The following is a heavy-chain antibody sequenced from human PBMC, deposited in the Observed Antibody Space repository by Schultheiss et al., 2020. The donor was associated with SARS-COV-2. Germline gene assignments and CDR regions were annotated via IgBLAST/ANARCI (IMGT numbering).Heavy chain of an antibody. CDR3: ARKTQLLYAFDI. D-gene: IGHD2-2*01. Sequence: SETLSLTCAVYGGSFSGYYWSWIRQPPGEGLEWIGEINHSGSTNYNPSLKSRVTISVDTSKNQFSLKLSSVTAADTAVYYCARKTQLLYAFDIWGQGTMVTVSS. CDR2: INHSGST. CDR1: GGSFSGYY. V-gene: IGHV4-34*01. J-gene: IGHJ3*02.